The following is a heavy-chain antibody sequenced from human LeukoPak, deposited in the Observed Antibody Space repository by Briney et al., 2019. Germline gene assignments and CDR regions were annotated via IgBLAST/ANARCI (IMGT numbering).Heavy chain of an antibody. V-gene: IGHV4-59*01. CDR3: ARAGGSGSYYKREYYFDY. Sequence: SETLSLTCTVSGGSISSYYWSWIRQPPGNGLEWIGCIYYSGSTNYNPSLKSRVTISVDTSRNQFSLKLSSVTAADTAVYYCARAGGSGSYYKREYYFDYWGQGTMVTVSS. D-gene: IGHD3-10*01. CDR2: IYYSGST. CDR1: GGSISSYY. J-gene: IGHJ4*02.